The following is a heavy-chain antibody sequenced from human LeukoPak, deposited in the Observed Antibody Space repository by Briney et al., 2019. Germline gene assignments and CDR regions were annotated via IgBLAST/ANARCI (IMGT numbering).Heavy chain of an antibody. D-gene: IGHD2-15*01. CDR3: ARDTGSGYCSGGNCRAAFDI. V-gene: IGHV3-53*01. CDR1: GFSVSSNY. Sequence: GGSLRLSCAASGFSVSSNYMSWVCQVPGKGLEWVSVIYSGDNSYYADSVKGRFTISRDNSKNTLLLQMNSLRVEDTAVYFCARDTGSGYCSGGNCRAAFDIWGQGTMVTVSS. CDR2: IYSGDNS. J-gene: IGHJ3*02.